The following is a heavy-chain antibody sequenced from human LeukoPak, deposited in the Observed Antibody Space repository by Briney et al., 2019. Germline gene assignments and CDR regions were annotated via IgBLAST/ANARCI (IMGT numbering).Heavy chain of an antibody. D-gene: IGHD4-17*01. Sequence: ASVTVSYKPSVYTFTDYYMHWVRQAPGQGLAGMGWINPDSGRKNYEQKFQGRVNITRETSISTAYMDLNRLTSDDTAVYYCARDRPVTMVTTEWDYWGQGSLVTVSS. CDR1: VYTFTDYY. J-gene: IGHJ4*02. V-gene: IGHV1-2*02. CDR2: INPDSGRK. CDR3: ARDRPVTMVTTEWDY.